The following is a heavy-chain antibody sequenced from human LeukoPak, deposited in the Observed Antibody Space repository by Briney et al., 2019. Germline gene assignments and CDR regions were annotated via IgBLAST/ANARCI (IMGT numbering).Heavy chain of an antibody. J-gene: IGHJ4*02. CDR1: GGSFRSSSYY. CDR3: ARLHGGAFYGSGWYFCY. V-gene: IGHV4-39*01. Sequence: SETLPHTCTVCGGSFRSSSYYWVWIRQPPGKGLEWIGHMYYSGSTYYNPSLKSRVTISVVVSKNQFFLKLTSMTVADTAVYYCARLHGGAFYGSGWYFCYCGPGTLVTVSS. D-gene: IGHD3-10*01. CDR2: MYYSGST.